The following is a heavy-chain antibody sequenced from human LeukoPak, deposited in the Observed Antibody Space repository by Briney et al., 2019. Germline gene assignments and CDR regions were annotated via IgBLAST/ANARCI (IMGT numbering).Heavy chain of an antibody. CDR2: IYYSETT. CDR3: ARQRADYYYYYIDV. Sequence: SETLSLTCTVSGGSISSSNYCWDWIRQPPGKGLEWIGSIYYSETTYDNPSLKSRVTMSIDTSKNQFSLKLSSVTAADSAVYYCARQRADYYYYYIDVWGKGTTVTVS. V-gene: IGHV4-39*01. J-gene: IGHJ6*03. CDR1: GGSISSSNYC.